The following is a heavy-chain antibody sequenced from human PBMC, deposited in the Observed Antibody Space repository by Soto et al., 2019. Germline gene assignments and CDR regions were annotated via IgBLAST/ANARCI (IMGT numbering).Heavy chain of an antibody. CDR3: AKELHTSSGWSQVIY. CDR2: INGDGSTT. CDR1: GFTFSSYW. J-gene: IGHJ4*02. D-gene: IGHD6-19*01. V-gene: IGHV3-74*01. Sequence: GGSLRLSCAASGFTFSSYWMHWVRQAPGKGLVWVSRINGDGSTTSYADSVKGRFTISRDNAKNTLYLQMNSLRAEDTAVYYCAKELHTSSGWSQVIYWGQGTLVTVSS.